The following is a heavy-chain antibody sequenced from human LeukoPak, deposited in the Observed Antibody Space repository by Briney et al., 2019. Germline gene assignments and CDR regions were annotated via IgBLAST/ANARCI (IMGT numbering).Heavy chain of an antibody. D-gene: IGHD3-22*01. CDR3: AREPRFDSSGYYSDY. CDR1: GYSINSVYY. Sequence: PSETLSLTCTVSGYSINSVYYWGWVRQPPGKGLDWIGLIYHSGSTYYNLSLKSPVTISVYTYKNHFSLKLSAVTAADTAVYYCAREPRFDSSGYYSDYWGQGTLVTVSS. V-gene: IGHV4-38-2*02. J-gene: IGHJ4*02. CDR2: IYHSGST.